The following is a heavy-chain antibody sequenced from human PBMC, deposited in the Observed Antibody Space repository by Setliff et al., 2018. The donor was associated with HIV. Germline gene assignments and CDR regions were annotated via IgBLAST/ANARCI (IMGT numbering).Heavy chain of an antibody. CDR2: ISWNRAYI. CDR1: GFIFEDFG. Sequence: GGSLRLSCAASGFIFEDFGMNWVRQVPGKGLEWVAGISWNRAYIAYGDSVRGRFTISRDDAKKSLYLQMNSLGVEDTAVYYCARSAGIGNYHWDVWGKGTTVTVSS. V-gene: IGHV3-9*01. J-gene: IGHJ6*03. CDR3: ARSAGIGNYHWDV.